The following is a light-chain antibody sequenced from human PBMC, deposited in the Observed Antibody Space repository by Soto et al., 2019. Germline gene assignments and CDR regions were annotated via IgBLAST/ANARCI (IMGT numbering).Light chain of an antibody. CDR1: QSLITRY. CDR2: GAS. J-gene: IGKJ5*01. V-gene: IGKV3-20*01. Sequence: EIVLTQSPGTLSLFPGERATLSCRASQSLITRYLAWYQQKPGQAPRLLIYGASSRATGIPDRFSGSGSGTDFTLTISRLEPEDFEVYSCQQYGTSPTFGQGKRLEIK. CDR3: QQYGTSPT.